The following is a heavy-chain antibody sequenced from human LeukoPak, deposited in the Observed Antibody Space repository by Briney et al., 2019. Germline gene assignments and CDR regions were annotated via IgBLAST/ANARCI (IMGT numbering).Heavy chain of an antibody. Sequence: SETLSLTCTVSGDSISSYYWSWIRQPPGKGLEWIGYIYHSGSTNYNPSLKSRATISVDTSKNQLSLKLSSVTAADTAVYYCAREHGSGSYYYYMDVWGKGTTVTVSS. D-gene: IGHD6-19*01. CDR3: AREHGSGSYYYYMDV. CDR1: GDSISSYY. V-gene: IGHV4-59*01. J-gene: IGHJ6*03. CDR2: IYHSGST.